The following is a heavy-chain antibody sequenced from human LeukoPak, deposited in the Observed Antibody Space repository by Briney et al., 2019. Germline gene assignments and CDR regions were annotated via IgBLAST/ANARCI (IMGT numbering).Heavy chain of an antibody. V-gene: IGHV3-7*01. Sequence: PGGSLRLSCAASGFTFTDYWMNWVRQAPGKGLEWVASVTQDGGESHYVDSAKGRFTISRDNAKNLLYLQMSSLRAEDTAVYWCRRGHWDDHAWGQGTLVTVSS. CDR3: RRGHWDDHA. D-gene: IGHD7-27*01. CDR2: VTQDGGES. J-gene: IGHJ5*02. CDR1: GFTFTDYW.